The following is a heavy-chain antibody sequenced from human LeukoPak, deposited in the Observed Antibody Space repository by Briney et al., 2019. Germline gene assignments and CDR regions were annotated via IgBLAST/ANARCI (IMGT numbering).Heavy chain of an antibody. CDR1: GGTFSSYA. J-gene: IGHJ5*02. V-gene: IGHV1-69*01. Sequence: GSSVKVSCKASGGTFSSYAISWVQQAPGQGLEWMGGIIPIFGTANYAQKFQGRVTITADESTSTAYMELSSLRSEDTAVYYCARDLYCSSTSCYDEHNWFDPWGQGTLVTVSS. D-gene: IGHD2-2*01. CDR2: IIPIFGTA. CDR3: ARDLYCSSTSCYDEHNWFDP.